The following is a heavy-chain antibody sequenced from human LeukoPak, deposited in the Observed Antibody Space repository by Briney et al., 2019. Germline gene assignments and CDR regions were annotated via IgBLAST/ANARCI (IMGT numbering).Heavy chain of an antibody. Sequence: SVKVSCKASGGTFSSYAISWVRQAPGQGLEWMGGIIPIFGTANYAQKFQGRVTITAGESTSTAYMELSSLRSEDTAVYYCARKATVTGQYYFDYWGQGTLVTVSS. J-gene: IGHJ4*02. V-gene: IGHV1-69*13. CDR2: IIPIFGTA. D-gene: IGHD4-17*01. CDR3: ARKATVTGQYYFDY. CDR1: GGTFSSYA.